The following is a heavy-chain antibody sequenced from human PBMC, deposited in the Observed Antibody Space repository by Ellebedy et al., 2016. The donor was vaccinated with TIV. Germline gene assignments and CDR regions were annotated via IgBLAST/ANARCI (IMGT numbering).Heavy chain of an antibody. CDR1: GGTFSSYA. CDR2: IIPIFGTA. J-gene: IGHJ6*02. CDR3: ARGPYGSGSYYKGGDYYYFYGMDV. Sequence: SVKVSCXASGGTFSSYAISWVRQAPGQGLEWMGGIIPIFGTANYAQKFQGRVTITADESTSTAYMELSSLRSEDTAVYYCARGPYGSGSYYKGGDYYYFYGMDVWGQGTTVTVSS. D-gene: IGHD3-10*01. V-gene: IGHV1-69*13.